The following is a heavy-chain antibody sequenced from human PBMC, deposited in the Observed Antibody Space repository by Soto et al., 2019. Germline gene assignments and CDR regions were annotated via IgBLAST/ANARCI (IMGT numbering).Heavy chain of an antibody. D-gene: IGHD3-3*01. CDR2: IYHSGST. CDR1: GYSISSGYY. J-gene: IGHJ6*02. Sequence: PEKLPVTYAVSGYSISSGYYWGWIRQPPGKGLEWIGGIYHSGSTYYNPSLKSRVTISVDTSKNQFSLKLSSVTAADTAVYYCARMGAYYDFWSGYPTESYYYGMDVWGQGTSVT. V-gene: IGHV4-38-2*01. CDR3: ARMGAYYDFWSGYPTESYYYGMDV.